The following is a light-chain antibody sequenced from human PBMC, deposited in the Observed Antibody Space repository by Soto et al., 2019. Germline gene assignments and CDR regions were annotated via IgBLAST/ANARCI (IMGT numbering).Light chain of an antibody. V-gene: IGLV2-23*02. CDR2: DVI. CDR3: CSYTGSSTTPVV. Sequence: QSVLTQPASVSGSPGQSITISCTGSISGVGNYNLVSWYQQQPGKAPKVMIYDVIKRPSGVSDRFSGSKSGNTASLTFSGLQAKDDADYYCCSYTGSSTTPVVFGGGTKVTVL. J-gene: IGLJ2*01. CDR1: ISGVGNYNL.